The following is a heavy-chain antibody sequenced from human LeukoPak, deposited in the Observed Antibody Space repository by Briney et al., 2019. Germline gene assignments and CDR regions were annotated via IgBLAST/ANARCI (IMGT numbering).Heavy chain of an antibody. J-gene: IGHJ4*02. D-gene: IGHD3-3*01. CDR3: AKEAYYDFWSGNHFDY. CDR1: GFPFDDYT. V-gene: IGHV3-43*01. Sequence: GGSLTLSWVVSGFPFDDYTMHWVRQAPGKGLEWVSHISWDGGTTYYAYSVRGGFTISRHNSKNSLYLQMNSLRTEDTALYYCAKEAYYDFWSGNHFDYWGQGTLVTVSS. CDR2: ISWDGGTT.